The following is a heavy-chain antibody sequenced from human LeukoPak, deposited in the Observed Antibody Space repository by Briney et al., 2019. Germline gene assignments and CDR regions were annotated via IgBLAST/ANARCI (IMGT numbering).Heavy chain of an antibody. Sequence: SETLSLTCTVSGGSISSSSYYWGWIRQPPGKGLERIGSINYSGSTYYNPSLKSRVTISVDTSKNQFSLKLNSVTAADTAVYYCARVVAEGLGYYFDYWGQGTLVTVSS. J-gene: IGHJ4*02. CDR1: GGSISSSSYY. CDR2: INYSGST. D-gene: IGHD3-16*01. V-gene: IGHV4-39*07. CDR3: ARVVAEGLGYYFDY.